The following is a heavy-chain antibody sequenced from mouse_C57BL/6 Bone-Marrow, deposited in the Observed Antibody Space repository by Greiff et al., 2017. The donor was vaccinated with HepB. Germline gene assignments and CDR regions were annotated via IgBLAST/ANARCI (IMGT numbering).Heavy chain of an antibody. CDR2: IHPNSGST. D-gene: IGHD1-1*01. Sequence: QVQLQQPGAELVKPGASVKLSCKASGYTFTSYWMHWVKQRPGQGLEWIGMIHPNSGSTNYNEKFKSKATLTVDKSSSTAYMQLSSLTSEDSAVYYCARSVLYWYFDVGGTGTTVTVSS. CDR3: ARSVLYWYFDV. J-gene: IGHJ1*03. CDR1: GYTFTSYW. V-gene: IGHV1-64*01.